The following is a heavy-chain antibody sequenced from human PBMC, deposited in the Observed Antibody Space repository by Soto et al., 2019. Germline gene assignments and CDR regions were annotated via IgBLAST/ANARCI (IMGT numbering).Heavy chain of an antibody. V-gene: IGHV4-30-4*01. J-gene: IGHJ4*02. Sequence: SETLSLTCTVSGGSISSGDYYWSWIRQPPGKGLEWIGYIYYSGGTYYNPSLKSRVTISVDTSKNQFSLKLSSVTAADTAVYYCARAGLLPIFDYWGQGTLVTVSS. CDR1: GGSISSGDYY. CDR3: ARAGLLPIFDY. D-gene: IGHD2-15*01. CDR2: IYYSGGT.